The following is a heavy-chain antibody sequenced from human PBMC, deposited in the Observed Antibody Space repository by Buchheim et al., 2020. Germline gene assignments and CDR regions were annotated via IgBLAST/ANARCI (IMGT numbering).Heavy chain of an antibody. CDR1: GGSISSYY. CDR2: IYTSGST. Sequence: QVQLQESGPGLVKPSETLSLTCTVSGGSISSYYWSWIRQPAGKGLEWIGRIYTSGSTNCNPSLKSRVTMSVDTSKNQFSLKLSSVTAADTAVYYCAREFRPYYYDSSGYHFWFDPWGQGTL. V-gene: IGHV4-4*07. CDR3: AREFRPYYYDSSGYHFWFDP. J-gene: IGHJ5*02. D-gene: IGHD3-22*01.